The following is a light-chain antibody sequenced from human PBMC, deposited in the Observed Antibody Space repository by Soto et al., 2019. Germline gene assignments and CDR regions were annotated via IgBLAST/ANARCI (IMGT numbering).Light chain of an antibody. CDR3: SSSTDNQAHV. V-gene: IGLV2-14*01. CDR1: SNDVGAFDY. CDR2: EVF. J-gene: IGLJ2*01. Sequence: QSALTQPASVSASPGQSISISCTGTSNDVGAFDYVSWYQQHPGKAPKLIIFEVFNRPSGVSTRFSGSKSGSTASLTISGIQAEDEADYFCSSSTDNQAHVFGGGNQVTVL.